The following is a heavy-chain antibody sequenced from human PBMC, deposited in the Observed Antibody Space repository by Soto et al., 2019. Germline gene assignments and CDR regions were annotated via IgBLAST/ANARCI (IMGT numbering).Heavy chain of an antibody. Sequence: GGSLRLSCAASGFTFSSYSMNWVRQAPGKGLEWASSISSSSSYIYYADSVKGRFTISRDNSKNTLYLQMNSLRAEDTAVYYCAKEGTDGRTRWLQFSPDCYGMDVWGQGTTVTVSS. V-gene: IGHV3-21*01. CDR1: GFTFSSYS. CDR3: AKEGTDGRTRWLQFSPDCYGMDV. CDR2: ISSSSSYI. J-gene: IGHJ6*02. D-gene: IGHD5-12*01.